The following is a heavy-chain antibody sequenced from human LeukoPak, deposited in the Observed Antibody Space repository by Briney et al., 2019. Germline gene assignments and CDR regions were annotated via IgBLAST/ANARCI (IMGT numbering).Heavy chain of an antibody. CDR2: ISDTGHAI. Sequence: GGSLRLSCAASGFTFSDYSMDWVRQAPGKGLEWVSYISDTGHAIYYADSVKGRFTISRDNSKNTLYLQMNSLRAEDTAVYYCARGQLEWENYYYGMDVWGQGTTVTVSS. J-gene: IGHJ6*02. CDR1: GFTFSDYS. CDR3: ARGQLEWENYYYGMDV. D-gene: IGHD1-1*01. V-gene: IGHV3-48*01.